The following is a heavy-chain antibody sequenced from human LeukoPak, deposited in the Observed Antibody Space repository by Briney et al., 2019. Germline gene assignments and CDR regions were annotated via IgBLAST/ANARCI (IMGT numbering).Heavy chain of an antibody. CDR3: ARGGSASGAPSSFDY. J-gene: IGHJ4*02. CDR1: GFTFSSYS. CDR2: ISSSSSYI. Sequence: GGSLRLSCAASGFTFSSYSMNWVRQAPGKGLEWVSSISSSSSYIYYADSVKGRFTISRDNAKNSLYLQMNNLRAEDTAVYYCARGGSASGAPSSFDYWGQGTLVTVSS. V-gene: IGHV3-21*01. D-gene: IGHD1-26*01.